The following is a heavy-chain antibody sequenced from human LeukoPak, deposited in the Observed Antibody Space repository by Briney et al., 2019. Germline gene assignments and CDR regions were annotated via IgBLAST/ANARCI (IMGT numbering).Heavy chain of an antibody. CDR3: ARWDDSAWAFGT. D-gene: IGHD6-19*01. Sequence: PSETLSLTCTVSGGSISSYYWNWIRQPPGKGLEWIGYFTLGGGGTTSYNSSLKSRVTISRDTSKNQLSLKLTSVTDADTAVYYCARWDDSAWAFGTWGPGTLVTVSS. J-gene: IGHJ5*02. CDR1: GGSISSYY. V-gene: IGHV4-4*09. CDR2: FTLGGGGTT.